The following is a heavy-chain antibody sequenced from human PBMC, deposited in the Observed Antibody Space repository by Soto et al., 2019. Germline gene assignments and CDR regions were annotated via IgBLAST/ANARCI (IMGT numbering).Heavy chain of an antibody. Sequence: SETLSLTCAVYGGSFSGYYWSWIRQPPGKGLEWIGEINHSGSTNYNPSLKSRVTISVDTSKNQFSLKLSSVTAADTAVYYCARVGRYDFWSGYHYGMDVWGQGTTVTVSS. CDR3: ARVGRYDFWSGYHYGMDV. CDR1: GGSFSGYY. D-gene: IGHD3-3*01. CDR2: INHSGST. J-gene: IGHJ6*02. V-gene: IGHV4-34*01.